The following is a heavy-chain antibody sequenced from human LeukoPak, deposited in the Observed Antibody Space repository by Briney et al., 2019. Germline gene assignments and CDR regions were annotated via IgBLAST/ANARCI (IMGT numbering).Heavy chain of an antibody. Sequence: GRSLRLSCAASGFTFSSYAMHWVRQAPGKGLEWVAVISYDGSNKYYADSVKGRFTISRDNSKNTLYLQMNSLRAEDTAVYYCARSWPYESSGYKEYYFDYWGQGTLVTVSS. D-gene: IGHD3-22*01. J-gene: IGHJ4*02. CDR1: GFTFSSYA. CDR2: ISYDGSNK. CDR3: ARSWPYESSGYKEYYFDY. V-gene: IGHV3-30-3*01.